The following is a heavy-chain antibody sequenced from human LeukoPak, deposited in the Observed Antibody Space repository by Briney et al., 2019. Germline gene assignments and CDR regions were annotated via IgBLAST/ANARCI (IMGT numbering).Heavy chain of an antibody. J-gene: IGHJ4*02. D-gene: IGHD2-15*01. CDR2: IGSDGDKK. Sequence: PGGSLRLSCAASGFSFSHFGMHWVRQAPGKGLEWVAFIGSDGDKKYFADSLKGRLTISRDNSKNMLFLQVSSPRTEDTAVYYCAKDGYCSGGACYAWHSDSWGLGTLVTVSS. CDR1: GFSFSHFG. CDR3: AKDGYCSGGACYAWHSDS. V-gene: IGHV3-30*02.